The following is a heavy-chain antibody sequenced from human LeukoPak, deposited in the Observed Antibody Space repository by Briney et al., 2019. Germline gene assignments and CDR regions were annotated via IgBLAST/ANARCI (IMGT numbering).Heavy chain of an antibody. CDR3: ARDHHRRLYDSQARDTFDI. CDR1: GFTFSSYS. D-gene: IGHD3-22*01. J-gene: IGHJ3*02. CDR2: ISSSSSYI. Sequence: GGSLRLSCAASGFTFSSYSMNWVRQAPGKVLEWVSSISSSSSYIYYADSVKGRFTISRDNAKNSLYLQMNSLRAEDTAVYYCARDHHRRLYDSQARDTFDIWGQGTMVTVS. V-gene: IGHV3-21*01.